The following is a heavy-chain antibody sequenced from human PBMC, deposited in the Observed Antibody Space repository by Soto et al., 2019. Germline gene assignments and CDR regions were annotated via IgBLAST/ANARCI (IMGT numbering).Heavy chain of an antibody. D-gene: IGHD6-19*01. CDR3: ASGYSSGLIFDY. V-gene: IGHV1-46*01. CDR2: INPSGGST. CDR1: GYTFTSYY. Sequence: QVQLVQSGAEVKKPGASVKVSCKASGYTFTSYYMHWVRQAPGQGLEWMGIINPSGGSTSYAQKFQGRVTMTRDTSTSTVYMELSSLRSEDTVVYYCASGYSSGLIFDYWGQGTLVTVSS. J-gene: IGHJ4*02.